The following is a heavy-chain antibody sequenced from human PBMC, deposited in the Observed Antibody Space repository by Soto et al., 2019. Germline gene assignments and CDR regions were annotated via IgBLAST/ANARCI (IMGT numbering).Heavy chain of an antibody. Sequence: EVQLVESGGGLVQPGGSLRLSCAASGFTFSSYSMNWVRQAPGKGLEWVSYISSSSSTIYYADSVKGRFTISRDNAKNSLYLQMNSLRADDTAVYYCARDLHYDILTGSTWFDPWGQGTLVTVSS. CDR2: ISSSSSTI. V-gene: IGHV3-48*01. D-gene: IGHD3-9*01. J-gene: IGHJ5*02. CDR1: GFTFSSYS. CDR3: ARDLHYDILTGSTWFDP.